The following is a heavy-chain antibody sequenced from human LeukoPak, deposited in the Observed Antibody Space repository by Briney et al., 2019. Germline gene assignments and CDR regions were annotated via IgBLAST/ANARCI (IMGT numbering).Heavy chain of an antibody. CDR2: ISWNSGNI. J-gene: IGHJ6*03. CDR3: AKDAYGGATFFYYMDV. V-gene: IGHV3-9*01. D-gene: IGHD2/OR15-2a*01. Sequence: GGSLRLSCAGSGFTFDDYAVHWVRQTPGKGLEWVSGISWNSGNIAYADFVGGRFTISRDNAKNSLSLQMNSLSDEDTAVYYCAKDAYGGATFFYYMDVWGKGTTVTVSS. CDR1: GFTFDDYA.